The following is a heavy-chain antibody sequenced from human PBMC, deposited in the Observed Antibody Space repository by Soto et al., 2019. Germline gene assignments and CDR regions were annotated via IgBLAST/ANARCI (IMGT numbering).Heavy chain of an antibody. CDR1: GFTFSSYA. V-gene: IGHV3-23*01. Sequence: EVQLLESGGGLVQPGGSLRLSCAASGFTFSSYAMSWVRQAPGKGLEWVSAISGSGGSTYYADSVKGRFTISRDNAKNSLYLQMNSLRAEDTAVYYCARAPYYDSSGYDYWGQGTLVTVSS. J-gene: IGHJ4*02. CDR2: ISGSGGST. D-gene: IGHD3-22*01. CDR3: ARAPYYDSSGYDY.